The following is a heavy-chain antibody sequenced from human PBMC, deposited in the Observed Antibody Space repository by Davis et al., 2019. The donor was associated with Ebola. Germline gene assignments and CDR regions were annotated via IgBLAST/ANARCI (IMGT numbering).Heavy chain of an antibody. D-gene: IGHD6-6*01. CDR1: GFIFSSYG. CDR3: ARDRSSYYYYGMDV. J-gene: IGHJ6*02. Sequence: GESLKISCAASGFIFSSYGMHWVRQAPGKGLEWVAFIRYDGSNKYYADSVKGRFTISRDNSKNTLYLQMNSLRAEDTAVYYCARDRSSYYYYGMDVWGQGTTVTVSS. V-gene: IGHV3-30*02. CDR2: IRYDGSNK.